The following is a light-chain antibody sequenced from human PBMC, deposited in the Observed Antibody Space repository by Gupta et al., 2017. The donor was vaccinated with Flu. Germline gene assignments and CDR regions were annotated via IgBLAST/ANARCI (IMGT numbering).Light chain of an antibody. CDR1: QDFGSD. Sequence: DIQLTQSPSFLSAAVGDRVTITCRASQDFGSDLAWYQKKPGKAPKLLIYTASILESGVPSRFSGSKSGTEFTLTVSSLQPEDFAGYYCQQLNSFPLTFGGGTKVEIK. V-gene: IGKV1-9*01. CDR2: TAS. CDR3: QQLNSFPLT. J-gene: IGKJ4*01.